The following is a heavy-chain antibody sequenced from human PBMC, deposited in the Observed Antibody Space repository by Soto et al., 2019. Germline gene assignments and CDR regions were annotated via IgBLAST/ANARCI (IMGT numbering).Heavy chain of an antibody. V-gene: IGHV1-69*13. CDR1: GGTFSSYA. D-gene: IGHD3-22*01. Sequence: SVKVSCKASGGTFSSYAISWVRQAPGQGLEWMGGIIPIFGTANYAQKFQGRVTITADESTSTAYMELSSLRSEDTAVYYCARPDYDSSGYSSQFDYWGQGTLVTVSS. CDR2: IIPIFGTA. CDR3: ARPDYDSSGYSSQFDY. J-gene: IGHJ4*02.